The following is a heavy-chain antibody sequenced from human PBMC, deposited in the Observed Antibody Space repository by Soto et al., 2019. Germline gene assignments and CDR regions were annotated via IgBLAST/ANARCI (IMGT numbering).Heavy chain of an antibody. V-gene: IGHV1-2*02. Sequence: ASVKVCCTDSGYTLTGYYMHWVRQAKKQGLEWMGWINPNSGGTNYAQKFQGRVTMTRDTSISTAYMELSRLRSDDTAVYYCARDLLVYGSGSYYGEDAFDIWGQGTMVTVSS. CDR1: GYTLTGYY. D-gene: IGHD3-10*01. J-gene: IGHJ3*02. CDR3: ARDLLVYGSGSYYGEDAFDI. CDR2: INPNSGGT.